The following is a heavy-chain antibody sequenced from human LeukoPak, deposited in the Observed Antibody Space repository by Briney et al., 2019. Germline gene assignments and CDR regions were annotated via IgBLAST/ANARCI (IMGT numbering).Heavy chain of an antibody. CDR3: ARGNDPETYYGSGSLNGMDV. J-gene: IGHJ6*02. CDR2: IGTAGDT. D-gene: IGHD3-10*01. Sequence: GGSLRLSCAAPGFTFSSYDMHWVRQATGKGLEWVSAIGTAGDTYYPGSVKGRFTISRENAKNSLYLQMNSLRAGDTAVYYSARGNDPETYYGSGSLNGMDVWGQGTTVTVSS. CDR1: GFTFSSYD. V-gene: IGHV3-13*01.